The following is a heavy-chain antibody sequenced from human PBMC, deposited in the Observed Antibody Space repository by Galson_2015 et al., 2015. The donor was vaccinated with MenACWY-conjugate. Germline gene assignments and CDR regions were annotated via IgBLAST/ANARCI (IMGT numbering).Heavy chain of an antibody. CDR3: AKGANYYDSSGKRYDAFDI. Sequence: SLRLSCAASGFTFSKCAMSWVRQAPGKGLEWVSGISASGGDIDYADSVKGRFTISRDNSKNTVYLQMNSLRAVDTAVYHCAKGANYYDSSGKRYDAFDIWGQGTMVTVSS. CDR2: ISASGGDI. CDR1: GFTFSKCA. J-gene: IGHJ3*02. V-gene: IGHV3-23*01. D-gene: IGHD3-22*01.